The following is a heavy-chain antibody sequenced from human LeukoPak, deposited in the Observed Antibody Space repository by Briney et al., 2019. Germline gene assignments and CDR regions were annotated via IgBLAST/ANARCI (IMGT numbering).Heavy chain of an antibody. Sequence: SETLSLTCTVSGGFISTYYWSWIRQAPGKGLEWIGFISYSGSTYHNPSLKSRVTMSVDTSKNQFSLNLRSVTAADTAVYYCARDRYSYGFWGQGILVTVSS. V-gene: IGHV4-59*01. J-gene: IGHJ4*02. CDR3: ARDRYSYGF. CDR1: GGFISTYY. D-gene: IGHD5-18*01. CDR2: ISYSGST.